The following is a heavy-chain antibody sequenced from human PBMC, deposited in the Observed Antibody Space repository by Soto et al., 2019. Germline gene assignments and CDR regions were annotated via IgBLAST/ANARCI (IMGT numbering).Heavy chain of an antibody. CDR2: ITGSGRET. Sequence: GGSLRLSCAASGFTFRNNVLSWVRQAPGKGRDWVSVITGSGRETYYAASVKGRFTISRDHSKNMVFLQLNSLRAEDTALYYCAKNGLDNSPSAIDSWGPGTLVTVSS. V-gene: IGHV3-23*01. D-gene: IGHD2-8*01. J-gene: IGHJ4*02. CDR1: GFTFRNNV. CDR3: AKNGLDNSPSAIDS.